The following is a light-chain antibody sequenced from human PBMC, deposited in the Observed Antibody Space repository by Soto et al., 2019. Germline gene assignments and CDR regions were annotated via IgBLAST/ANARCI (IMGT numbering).Light chain of an antibody. CDR2: DAS. J-gene: IGKJ1*01. CDR1: QSVSFY. Sequence: EFVLTHSPGSLSLSPWERATLSCRASQSVSFYLAWYQQKPGQAPRLLISDASSRATDVPDRFSGSGSGTDFSLTISRLEPEDFAVYYRQQYGDSPVTFGQGTKVDIK. V-gene: IGKV3-20*01. CDR3: QQYGDSPVT.